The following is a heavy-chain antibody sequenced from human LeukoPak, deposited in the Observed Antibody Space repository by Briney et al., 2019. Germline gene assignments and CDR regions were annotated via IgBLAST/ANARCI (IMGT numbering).Heavy chain of an antibody. CDR1: GGTFSSYA. Sequence: ASVKVSCKASGGTFSSYAISWVRQAPGQGLEWMGGIIPIFGTANYAQKFQGRVTITADESTSTAYMELSSLRSDDTAVYYCARASVDSSSGWTFYYYYYMDVWGKGTTVTVSS. CDR3: ARASVDSSSGWTFYYYYYMDV. D-gene: IGHD6-13*01. CDR2: IIPIFGTA. V-gene: IGHV1-69*01. J-gene: IGHJ6*03.